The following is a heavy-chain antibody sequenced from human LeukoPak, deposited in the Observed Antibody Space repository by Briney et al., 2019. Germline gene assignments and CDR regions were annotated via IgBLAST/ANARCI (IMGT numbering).Heavy chain of an antibody. CDR1: GYTFTDYD. D-gene: IGHD3-9*01. Sequence: ASVKVSCKASGYTFTDYDINWVRQATGQGLEWMGWMNPNSGNTGYTQKFQGRVTMTRDTSISTAYMELSSLRSEDTAVYYCARAELRYFDWPPGDYWGQGTLVTVSS. CDR3: ARAELRYFDWPPGDY. V-gene: IGHV1-8*01. J-gene: IGHJ4*02. CDR2: MNPNSGNT.